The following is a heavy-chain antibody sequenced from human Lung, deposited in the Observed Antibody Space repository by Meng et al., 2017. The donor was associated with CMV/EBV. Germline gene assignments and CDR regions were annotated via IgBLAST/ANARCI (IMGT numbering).Heavy chain of an antibody. J-gene: IGHJ4*02. Sequence: ASVKVSXKASGYTFTSYDINWVRQATGQGLEWMGWMNPNNGNTGYAQKFQGRVTITRNTSISTAYMELSSLRSEDTAVYYCARIGGGNRGDFDYWGQGTLVTVSS. CDR3: ARIGGGNRGDFDY. CDR1: GYTFTSYD. D-gene: IGHD2-15*01. V-gene: IGHV1-8*03. CDR2: MNPNNGNT.